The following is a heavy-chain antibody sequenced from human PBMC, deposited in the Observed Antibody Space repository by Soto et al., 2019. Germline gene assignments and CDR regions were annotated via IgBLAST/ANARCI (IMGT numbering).Heavy chain of an antibody. V-gene: IGHV4-59*01. Sequence: SETLSLTCTVSGGSISSYYWSWIRQPPGKGLEWIGYIYYSGSTNYNPSLKSRVTISVDTSKNQFSLKLSSVTAADTAVYYCAREIFEWFGGEYNWFDPWGQGTLVTVSS. CDR3: AREIFEWFGGEYNWFDP. D-gene: IGHD3-3*01. CDR2: IYYSGST. CDR1: GGSISSYY. J-gene: IGHJ5*02.